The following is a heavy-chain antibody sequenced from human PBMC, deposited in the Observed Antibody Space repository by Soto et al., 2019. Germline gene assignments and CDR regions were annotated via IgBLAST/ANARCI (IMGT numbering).Heavy chain of an antibody. CDR1: GGSISSISYY. CDR2: IYYSGSI. Sequence: QLQLQESGPGLVKPSETLSLTCSVSGGSISSISYYWGWICQPPGKGLEWIGSIYYSGSIYYNPSLKSRVTTSVETSKNQFSLKRSSVTAAETAVYYCARQSSGWYNWFDPWGQGTLVTVSS. V-gene: IGHV4-39*01. CDR3: ARQSSGWYNWFDP. D-gene: IGHD6-19*01. J-gene: IGHJ5*02.